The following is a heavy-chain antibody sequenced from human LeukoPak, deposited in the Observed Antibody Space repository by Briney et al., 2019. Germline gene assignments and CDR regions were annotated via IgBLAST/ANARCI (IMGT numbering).Heavy chain of an antibody. V-gene: IGHV4-34*01. CDR3: ARARWYYDSSGYYYVDAFHI. J-gene: IGHJ3*02. D-gene: IGHD3-22*01. CDR1: GGSFSGYY. Sequence: SETLSLTCAVYGGSFSGYYWSWIRQPPGKGLEWIGEINHSGSTNYNPSLKSRVTISVDTSKNQFSLKLSSVTAADTAVYYCARARWYYDSSGYYYVDAFHIWGQGTMVTVSS. CDR2: INHSGST.